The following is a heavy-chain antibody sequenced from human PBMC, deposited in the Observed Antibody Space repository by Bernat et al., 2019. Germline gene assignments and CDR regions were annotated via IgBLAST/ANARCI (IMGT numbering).Heavy chain of an antibody. D-gene: IGHD4/OR15-4a*01. V-gene: IGHV3-74*01. CDR1: GFTFSSYW. J-gene: IGHJ6*03. CDR2: INSDGSST. Sequence: EVQLVESGGGLVQPGGSLRLSCAASGFTFSSYWMHWVRQAPGKGLVWVSRINSDGSSTSYADSWKCRFTISRDNDKNTLYLQMNSLRAEDTAVYYCARDPGAYYYSMDVWGKGTTVTVSS. CDR3: ARDPGAYYYSMDV.